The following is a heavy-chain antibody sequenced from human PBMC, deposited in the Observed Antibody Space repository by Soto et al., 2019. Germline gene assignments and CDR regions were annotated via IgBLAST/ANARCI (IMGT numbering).Heavy chain of an antibody. J-gene: IGHJ6*02. CDR3: AKALWYGSGSPTLLYYYYYGMDV. V-gene: IGHV3-30*18. CDR2: ISYDGSNK. Sequence: GGSLRLSCAASGFTFSSYGMHWVRQAPGKGLEWVAVISYDGSNKYYADSVKGRFTISRDNSKNTLYLQMNSLRAEDTAVYYCAKALWYGSGSPTLLYYYYYGMDVWGQGTTVTVSS. D-gene: IGHD3-10*01. CDR1: GFTFSSYG.